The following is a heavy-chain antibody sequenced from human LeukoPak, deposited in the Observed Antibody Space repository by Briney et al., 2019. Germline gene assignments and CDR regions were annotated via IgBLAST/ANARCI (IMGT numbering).Heavy chain of an antibody. J-gene: IGHJ4*02. Sequence: ASVKVSCKASGYTFTGYYMHWVRQAPGQGLEWMGWINPNSGGTNYAQKFQGRVTMTRDTSISTAYMELSRLRSDDTAVYYCAREPNIAARRCFDYWGQGTLVTVSS. D-gene: IGHD6-6*01. CDR2: INPNSGGT. CDR1: GYTFTGYY. CDR3: AREPNIAARRCFDY. V-gene: IGHV1-2*02.